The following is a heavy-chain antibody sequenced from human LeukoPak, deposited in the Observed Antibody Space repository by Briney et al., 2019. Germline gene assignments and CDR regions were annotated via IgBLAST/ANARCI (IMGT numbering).Heavy chain of an antibody. CDR3: ARVSCSGGSCSFDY. CDR1: GGSISSGSYY. D-gene: IGHD2-15*01. CDR2: IYTSGST. Sequence: SETLPLTCSVSGGSISSGSYYWSWIRQPAGKGLEWIGRIYTSGSTNYNPSLKSRVTISVDTSKNQFSLKLSSVTAADTAVYYFARVSCSGGSCSFDYWGQGTLVTVSS. J-gene: IGHJ4*02. V-gene: IGHV4-61*02.